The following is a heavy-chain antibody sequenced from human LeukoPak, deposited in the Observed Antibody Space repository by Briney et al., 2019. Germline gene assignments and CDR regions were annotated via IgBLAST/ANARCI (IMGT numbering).Heavy chain of an antibody. V-gene: IGHV4-34*01. D-gene: IGHD3-22*01. CDR2: IYYSGST. CDR3: ARGGGYYDSSGFW. Sequence: SETLSLTCAVYGGSFSGYYWSWIRQPPGKGLEWIGSIYYSGSTYYNPSLKSRVTISVDTSKNQFSLKLSSVTAADTAVYYCARGGGYYDSSGFWWGQGTLVTVSS. CDR1: GGSFSGYY. J-gene: IGHJ4*02.